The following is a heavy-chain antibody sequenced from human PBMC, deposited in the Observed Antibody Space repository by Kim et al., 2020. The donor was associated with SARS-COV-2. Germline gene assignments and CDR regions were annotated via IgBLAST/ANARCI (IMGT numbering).Heavy chain of an antibody. CDR3: ARDGSRFFDWLLSIPYYFDY. J-gene: IGHJ4*02. V-gene: IGHV3-30*04. D-gene: IGHD3-9*01. Sequence: GGSLRLSCAASGFTFSSYAMHWVRQAPGKGLEWVAVISYDGSNKYYADSVKGRFTISRDNSKNTLYLQMNSLRAEDTAVYYCARDGSRFFDWLLSIPYYFDYWGQGTLVTVSS. CDR2: ISYDGSNK. CDR1: GFTFSSYA.